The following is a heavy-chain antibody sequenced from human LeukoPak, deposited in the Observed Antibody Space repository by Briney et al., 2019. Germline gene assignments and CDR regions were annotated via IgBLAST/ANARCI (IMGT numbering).Heavy chain of an antibody. D-gene: IGHD3-22*01. Sequence: GSLRPSCAASGFTFSSYSMNWVRQAPGKGLEWVSYISSSSSTIYYADSVKGRFTISRDNAKNSLYLQMNSLRAEDTAVYYCAREHRYDSSAYHFDYWGQGTLVTVSS. CDR1: GFTFSSYS. CDR2: ISSSSSTI. CDR3: AREHRYDSSAYHFDY. J-gene: IGHJ4*02. V-gene: IGHV3-48*01.